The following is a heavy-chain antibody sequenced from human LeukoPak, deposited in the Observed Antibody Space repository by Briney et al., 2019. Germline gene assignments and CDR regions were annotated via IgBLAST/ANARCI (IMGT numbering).Heavy chain of an antibody. CDR1: GGSISNYY. CDR3: ARTNAFDI. Sequence: SETLSLTCVVSGGSISNYYWSWIRQPPGKGLEWIGYIYYSGSTNYNPSLKSRVTISVDTSKNQFSLRLSSVTAADTAVYYCARTNAFDIWGQGTMVTVSS. V-gene: IGHV4-59*08. CDR2: IYYSGST. J-gene: IGHJ3*02.